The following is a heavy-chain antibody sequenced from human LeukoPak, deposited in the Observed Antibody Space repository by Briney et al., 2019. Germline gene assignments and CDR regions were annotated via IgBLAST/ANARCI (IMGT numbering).Heavy chain of an antibody. J-gene: IGHJ3*02. CDR2: ISAYNGNT. D-gene: IGHD3-10*01. V-gene: IGHV1-18*01. CDR3: ARGYGSGSSLPRRNDAFDI. Sequence: GASVKVSCKASGYTFTSYGISWVRQAPGQGLEWVGWISAYNGNTNYAQKLQGRVTMTTDTSTSTAYMELRSLRSDDTAVYYCARGYGSGSSLPRRNDAFDIWGQGTMVNVSS. CDR1: GYTFTSYG.